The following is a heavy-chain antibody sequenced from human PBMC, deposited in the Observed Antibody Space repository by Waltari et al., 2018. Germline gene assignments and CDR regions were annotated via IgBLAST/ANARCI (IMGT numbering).Heavy chain of an antibody. J-gene: IGHJ3*02. CDR1: GFTCRSFV. CDR2: ITYDGDNE. Sequence: QVQLVESGGGAVQPGRSLRLSCAASGFTCRSFVMHWPRQAPGKGLEWVAVITYDGDNENYVDSVKGRFTISRDNSKNTLFLQMNSLRVEDAAVYYCARVVSGAFDMWGQGTMVIVSS. V-gene: IGHV3-30*03. CDR3: ARVVSGAFDM. D-gene: IGHD3-10*01.